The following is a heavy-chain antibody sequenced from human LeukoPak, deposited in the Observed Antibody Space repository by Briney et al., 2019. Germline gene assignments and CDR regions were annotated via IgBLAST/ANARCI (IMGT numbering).Heavy chain of an antibody. CDR2: IYHSGST. CDR1: GGSISSGGYY. Sequence: SETLSLTCTVSGGSISSGGYYWSWIRQPPGKGLEWIGYIYHSGSTYYNPSLKSRVTISVDRSKNQFSLKLSSVTAADTAVYYCARDLNKEDWYFDLWGRGTLVTVSS. V-gene: IGHV4-30-2*01. CDR3: ARDLNKEDWYFDL. J-gene: IGHJ2*01.